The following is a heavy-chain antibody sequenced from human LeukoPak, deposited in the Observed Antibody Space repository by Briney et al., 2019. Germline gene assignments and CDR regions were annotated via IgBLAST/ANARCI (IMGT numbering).Heavy chain of an antibody. Sequence: SETLSLTCAVYGGSFSGYYWSWIRQPPGKGLEWIGEINHSGSTNYNPSLKSRVTISVDTSKNQFSLKLSSVTAADTAVYYCARRERVVITTNYYFDYWGQETLVTVSS. V-gene: IGHV4-34*01. D-gene: IGHD3-22*01. CDR1: GGSFSGYY. CDR2: INHSGST. CDR3: ARRERVVITTNYYFDY. J-gene: IGHJ4*02.